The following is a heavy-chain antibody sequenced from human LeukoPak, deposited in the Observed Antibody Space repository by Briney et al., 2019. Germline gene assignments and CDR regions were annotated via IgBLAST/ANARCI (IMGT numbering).Heavy chain of an antibody. J-gene: IGHJ4*02. Sequence: ASVKVSCKASGYTLTGYYMHWVRQAPGQGLEWMGWINPNSGGTNYAQKFQGRVTMTRDTSISTAYMGLSRLRSDDTAVYYCARGWSRYSSSWKYYFDYWGQGTLVTVSS. V-gene: IGHV1-2*02. CDR1: GYTLTGYY. D-gene: IGHD6-13*01. CDR3: ARGWSRYSSSWKYYFDY. CDR2: INPNSGGT.